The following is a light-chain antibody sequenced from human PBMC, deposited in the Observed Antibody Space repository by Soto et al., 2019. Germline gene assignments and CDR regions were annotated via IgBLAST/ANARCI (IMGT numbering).Light chain of an antibody. V-gene: IGKV3-15*01. CDR3: QQYNNWPPT. CDR2: GTS. J-gene: IGKJ1*01. CDR1: QSVSSN. Sequence: ETVMTQSPATLSVSPGERATLSCRASQSVSSNLAWYQQKPGQAPSLLIYGTSTRATGIPARFSGSGSGTEFTLTISSLQSEDFAVYYCQQYNNWPPTFGQGTKVEIK.